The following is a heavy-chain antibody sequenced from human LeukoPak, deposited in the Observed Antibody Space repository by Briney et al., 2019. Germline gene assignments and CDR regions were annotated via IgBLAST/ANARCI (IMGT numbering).Heavy chain of an antibody. CDR3: ARSVGELPILDY. Sequence: SETLSLTCTVSGGSISSGSYYWSWIRQSPGKGLEWIGYVSYSGDTDYYPSLKSRVTISQDKSTNQVSLRLSSVTAADTAMYYCARSVGELPILDYWGQGIRVIVSS. D-gene: IGHD3-10*01. CDR1: GGSISSGSYY. J-gene: IGHJ4*02. CDR2: VSYSGDT. V-gene: IGHV4-61*01.